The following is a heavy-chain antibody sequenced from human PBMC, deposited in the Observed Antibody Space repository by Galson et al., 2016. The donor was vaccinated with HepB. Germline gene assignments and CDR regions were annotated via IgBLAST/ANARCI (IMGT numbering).Heavy chain of an antibody. CDR2: IKQDGNEK. CDR3: ARKGGIYSPWGY. D-gene: IGHD3-10*01. V-gene: IGHV3-7*03. Sequence: SLRLSCAASGFTFSNYWMSWVRQAPGKGLEWVANIKQDGNEKYYVDSVKGRFTISRDNAMNSMYLQMNSLRAEDTAVYYCARKGGIYSPWGYWGQGTLVTVSS. CDR1: GFTFSNYW. J-gene: IGHJ4*02.